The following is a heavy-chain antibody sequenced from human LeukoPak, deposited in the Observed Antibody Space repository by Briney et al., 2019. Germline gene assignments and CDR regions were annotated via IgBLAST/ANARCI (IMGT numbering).Heavy chain of an antibody. V-gene: IGHV3-23*01. CDR2: ISGSGEST. D-gene: IGHD6-19*01. CDR3: AKGAHSSGWLSHDY. Sequence: GGSLRLSCAASGFTFSSYSMSWVRQAPGKGLEWVSDISGSGESTHYADSVKGRFTISRDNSKNTLYLQMSSRRGEDTAVYYCAKGAHSSGWLSHDYWGQGTLVTVSS. J-gene: IGHJ4*02. CDR1: GFTFSSYS.